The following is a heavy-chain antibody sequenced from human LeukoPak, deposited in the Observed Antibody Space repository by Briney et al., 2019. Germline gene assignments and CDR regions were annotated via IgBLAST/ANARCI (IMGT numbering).Heavy chain of an antibody. CDR3: AKISMVRGVMFDY. V-gene: IGHV3-23*01. CDR1: GFTFSSYA. D-gene: IGHD3-10*01. Sequence: PGGSLRLSCGASGFTFSSYAMSWVRQAPGKGLEWVSAISGSGGSTYYADSVKGRFTISRDNSKNTLYLQMNSLRAEDTAVYYCAKISMVRGVMFDYWGQGTLVTVSS. CDR2: ISGSGGST. J-gene: IGHJ4*02.